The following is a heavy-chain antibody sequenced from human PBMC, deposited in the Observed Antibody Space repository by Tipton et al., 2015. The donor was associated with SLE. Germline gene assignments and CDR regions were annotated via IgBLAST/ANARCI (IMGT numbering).Heavy chain of an antibody. J-gene: IGHJ5*02. Sequence: SLRLSCAASGFNFDDNTMYWVRQVPGKGLEWVSGISWNSGSIDHADSVKGRFTISRDNAKNSLYLQMNSLRAEDTAIYYCARVRDFFDTSAAYSGWFDPWGQGTLVTVSS. CDR2: ISWNSGSI. CDR1: GFNFDDNT. CDR3: ARVRDFFDTSAAYSGWFDP. D-gene: IGHD3-22*01. V-gene: IGHV3-9*01.